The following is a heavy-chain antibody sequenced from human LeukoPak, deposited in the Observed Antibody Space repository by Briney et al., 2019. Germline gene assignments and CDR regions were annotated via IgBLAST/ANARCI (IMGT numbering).Heavy chain of an antibody. D-gene: IGHD6-19*01. J-gene: IGHJ4*02. CDR3: AIDRQWLVSD. CDR2: IIPIFDTA. V-gene: IGHV1-69*13. Sequence: AVKVSCQASGGTFRSYAIRWVRPAPGQGRAGVGGIIPIFDTANYAQKFQGRVTITADESTSTAYMELSSLRSEDTAVYYCAIDRQWLVSDWGQGTLVTVSS. CDR1: GGTFRSYA.